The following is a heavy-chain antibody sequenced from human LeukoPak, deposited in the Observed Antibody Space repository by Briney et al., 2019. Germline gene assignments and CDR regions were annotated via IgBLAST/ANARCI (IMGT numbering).Heavy chain of an antibody. D-gene: IGHD1-26*01. CDR1: GGSFSGYY. V-gene: IGHV4-34*01. Sequence: SETLSLTCAVYGGSFSGYYWSWIRQPPGKGLEWIGEINHSGSTNYNPSLKSRVTISVDTSKNQFSLKLSSVTAADTAVYYCARGGGSSHDHWGQGTLATVSS. J-gene: IGHJ4*02. CDR2: INHSGST. CDR3: ARGGGSSHDH.